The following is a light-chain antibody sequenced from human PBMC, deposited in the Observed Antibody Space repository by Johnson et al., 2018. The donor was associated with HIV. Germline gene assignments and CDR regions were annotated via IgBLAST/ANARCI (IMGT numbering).Light chain of an antibody. Sequence: QSVLTQPPSVSAAPGQKVTISCSGSSSNIGNNYVSWYQQLPGTAPKLLIYKNNHRPSGVPDRFSGSKSGTSASLAISGLRAGDEADYLCAAWDARLNGGYVSGTGTEVTVL. CDR2: KNN. CDR1: SSNIGNNY. CDR3: AAWDARLNGGYV. J-gene: IGLJ1*01. V-gene: IGLV1-51*02.